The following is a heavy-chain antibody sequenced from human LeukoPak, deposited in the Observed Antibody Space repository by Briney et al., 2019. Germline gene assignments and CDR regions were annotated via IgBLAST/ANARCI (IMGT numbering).Heavy chain of an antibody. CDR1: GFTFSFYS. D-gene: IGHD3-9*01. CDR3: AKDHPDTLRYFDWLTFYYYYGMDV. CDR2: ISYDGSNK. V-gene: IGHV3-30*18. J-gene: IGHJ6*02. Sequence: PGGSLRLSCAASGFTFSFYSMNWVRQAPGKGLEWVAVISYDGSNKYYADSVKGRFTISRDNSKNTLYLQMNSLRAEDTAVYYCAKDHPDTLRYFDWLTFYYYYGMDVWGQGTTVTVSS.